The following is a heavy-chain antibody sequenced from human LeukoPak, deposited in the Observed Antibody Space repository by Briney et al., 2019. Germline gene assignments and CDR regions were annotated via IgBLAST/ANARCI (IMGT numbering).Heavy chain of an antibody. D-gene: IGHD3-9*01. J-gene: IGHJ4*02. Sequence: GRSLRLSCAASGFTFEDYAMHWVRQAPGKGLEWVSGISWNSGSIGYADSAKGRFTISRDNAKNSLYLQVNSLRAEDTALYYCAKAAGIDYDILTGHYYFDYWGQGPLVTVSS. CDR2: ISWNSGSI. CDR3: AKAAGIDYDILTGHYYFDY. CDR1: GFTFEDYA. V-gene: IGHV3-9*01.